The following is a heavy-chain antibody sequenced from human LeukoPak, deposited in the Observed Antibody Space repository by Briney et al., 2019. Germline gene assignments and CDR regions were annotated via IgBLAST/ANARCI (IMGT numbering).Heavy chain of an antibody. CDR3: ARLYSYAMDV. Sequence: GGSLRLSCAASGFTFSRYWMTWVRQAPGKGLEWVAKIKEGGSDKYYVDSLKGRFTISKDNAKNSLYMQMNSLRAEDTAVYYCARLYSYAMDVWGQGTTVTVSS. CDR1: GFTFSRYW. CDR2: IKEGGSDK. V-gene: IGHV3-7*01. J-gene: IGHJ6*02.